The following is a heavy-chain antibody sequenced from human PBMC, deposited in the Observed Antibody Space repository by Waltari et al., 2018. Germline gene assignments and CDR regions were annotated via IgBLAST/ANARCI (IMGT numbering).Heavy chain of an antibody. CDR2: ISTSGTSI. CDR3: MSSLISGTTL. CDR1: GFTFSNYA. D-gene: IGHD1-20*01. J-gene: IGHJ4*02. Sequence: EVQLVQSGGGLLQPGGSVRLSCAASGFTFSNYAMNWVRQAPGKGVEWISHISTSGTSIYYADSVRGRFTISRDNTKNSLYLQMNSLRAEDTAVYYCMSSLISGTTLWGQGTLVTVSS. V-gene: IGHV3-48*03.